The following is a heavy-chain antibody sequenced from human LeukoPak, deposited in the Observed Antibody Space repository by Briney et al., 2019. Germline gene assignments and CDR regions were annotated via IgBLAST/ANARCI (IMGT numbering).Heavy chain of an antibody. CDR1: GGTFSSHT. CDR3: ARIPSGDVDTAMVMYYHYGMDV. Sequence: GSSVKVSCKASGGTFSSHTISWVRQAPAQGLEWMGRIIPLFGIVNYAQKFQDRVTITADKSTSTAYMEVSSLRSEDTAVYYCARIPSGDVDTAMVMYYHYGMDVWGQGTTVTVSS. V-gene: IGHV1-69*02. D-gene: IGHD5-18*01. CDR2: IIPLFGIV. J-gene: IGHJ6*02.